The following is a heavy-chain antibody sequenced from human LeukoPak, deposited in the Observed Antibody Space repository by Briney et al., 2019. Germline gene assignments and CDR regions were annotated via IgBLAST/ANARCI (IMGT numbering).Heavy chain of an antibody. D-gene: IGHD6-19*01. CDR2: IYYSGST. V-gene: IGHV4-61*01. Sequence: SETLSLTCTVSGGSVSSGSYYWSWIRQPPGKGLEWIGYIYYSGSTNFNPSLKSRLTISADTSKNQFSLKLSSVTAADTAVYYCARERAVAGADWFDPWGQGTLVTVSS. J-gene: IGHJ5*02. CDR3: ARERAVAGADWFDP. CDR1: GGSVSSGSYY.